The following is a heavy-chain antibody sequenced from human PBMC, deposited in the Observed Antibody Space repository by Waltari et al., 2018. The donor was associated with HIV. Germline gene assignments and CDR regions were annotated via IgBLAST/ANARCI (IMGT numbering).Heavy chain of an antibody. CDR1: GFTFSSYS. D-gene: IGHD2-2*01. CDR2: ISSSSSTI. Sequence: EVQLVESGGGLVQPGGSLRLSCAASGFTFSSYSMNWVRQAPGKGLAWVSYISSSSSTIDYADSVKCRFTISRDNAKNSLYLQMNSLRDEDTAVYYCARARVPTPPYDAFDIWGQGTMVTVSS. CDR3: ARARVPTPPYDAFDI. V-gene: IGHV3-48*02. J-gene: IGHJ3*02.